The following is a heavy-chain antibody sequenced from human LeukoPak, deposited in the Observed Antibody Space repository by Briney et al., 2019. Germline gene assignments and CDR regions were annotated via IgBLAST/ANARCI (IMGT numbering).Heavy chain of an antibody. CDR2: ISGSGGST. CDR1: GFTFSSYA. Sequence: PGGSLRLSCAASGFTFSSYAMSRVRQAPGKGLEWVSAISGSGGSTYYADSVKGRFTISRDNSKNTLYLQMNSLRAEDTAVYYCAKNLESYGDSSTDYWGQGTLVTVSS. D-gene: IGHD4-17*01. J-gene: IGHJ4*02. V-gene: IGHV3-23*01. CDR3: AKNLESYGDSSTDY.